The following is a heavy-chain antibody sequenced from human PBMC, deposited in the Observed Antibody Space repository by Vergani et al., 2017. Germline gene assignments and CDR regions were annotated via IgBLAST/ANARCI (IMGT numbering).Heavy chain of an antibody. Sequence: QVQLQESGPGLVKPSQTLSLTCTVPGGSISSGGYYWSWIRQHPGKGLEWIGYIYYSGSTDYNPSLKSRVTISVDTSKNQFSLKLSAVTAADTAVYYCARDALRYFDRPPDKGGYFELWGRGTLVTVAS. V-gene: IGHV4-31*03. J-gene: IGHJ2*01. D-gene: IGHD3-9*01. CDR1: GGSISSGGYY. CDR2: IYYSGST. CDR3: ARDALRYFDRPPDKGGYFEL.